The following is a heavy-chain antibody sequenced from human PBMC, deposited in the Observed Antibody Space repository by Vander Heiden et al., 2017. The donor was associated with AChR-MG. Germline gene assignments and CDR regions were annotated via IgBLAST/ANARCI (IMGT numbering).Heavy chain of an antibody. CDR1: ELTCNYAC. J-gene: IGHJ4*02. D-gene: IGHD3-16*02. V-gene: IGHV3-15*01. CDR3: TTEPRGYRLFDF. Sequence: EVQLVESGGGLVKPGGSLRLPCAVPELTCNYACVRQAPGGGLEWVGHIKGKTEGGTIDYAAPVKGRFTISRDESENKVYLQMNNLKTEDTAVYYCTTEPRGYRLFDFWGQGTLVTVSS. CDR2: IKGKTEGGTI.